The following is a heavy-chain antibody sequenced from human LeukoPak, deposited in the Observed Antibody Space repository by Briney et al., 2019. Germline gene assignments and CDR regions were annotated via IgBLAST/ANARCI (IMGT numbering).Heavy chain of an antibody. V-gene: IGHV3-23*01. CDR2: ISDSGDST. Sequence: PSETLSLTCAVYGGSFSGYYWSWIRQPPGKGLEWVSGISDSGDSTYYADSVKGRFTISRDNSKNTLYLQMNSLRAEDTALYYCAKDQQWLATTDYWGQGTLVTVSS. D-gene: IGHD6-19*01. CDR3: AKDQQWLATTDY. J-gene: IGHJ4*02. CDR1: GGSFSGYY.